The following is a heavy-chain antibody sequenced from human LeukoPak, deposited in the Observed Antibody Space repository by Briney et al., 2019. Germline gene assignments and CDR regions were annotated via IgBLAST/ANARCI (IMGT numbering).Heavy chain of an antibody. D-gene: IGHD6-6*01. Sequence: GGSLRLSFAASGFTFSAYAMNWVRQAPGKGLEWVSSIIGRGTSAYYADSVKGRFTISRDNSKNTLFLQMNRLRAEDTAVYYCASQWNEYSSSSGWGQGALVTVSS. CDR3: ASQWNEYSSSSG. J-gene: IGHJ4*02. CDR2: IIGRGTSA. V-gene: IGHV3-23*01. CDR1: GFTFSAYA.